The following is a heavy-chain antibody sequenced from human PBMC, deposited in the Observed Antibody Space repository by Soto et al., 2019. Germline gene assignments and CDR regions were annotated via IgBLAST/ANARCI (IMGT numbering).Heavy chain of an antibody. CDR2: IYYSGST. V-gene: IGHV4-39*01. CDR1: GGSISSSSYY. J-gene: IGHJ5*02. Sequence: LSLTCTVSGGSISSSSYYWGWIRQPPGKGLEWIGSIYYSGSTYYNPSLKSRVTISVDTSKNQFSLKLSSVTAADTAVYYCAARKGYDILTGYYNWFDPWGQGTLVTVSS. CDR3: AARKGYDILTGYYNWFDP. D-gene: IGHD3-9*01.